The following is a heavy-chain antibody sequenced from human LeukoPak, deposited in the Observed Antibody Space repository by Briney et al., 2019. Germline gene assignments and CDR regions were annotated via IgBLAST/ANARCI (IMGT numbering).Heavy chain of an antibody. J-gene: IGHJ4*02. Sequence: GGSLRLSCAASGFTFSSYAMHWVRQAPGKGLEWVALISYNGGNKYYADSVKGRFTISRDNSKNTLYLQMNSLRAEDTAVYYCVRDSAAVARQDFDYWGQGTLVTVSS. CDR3: VRDSAAVARQDFDY. CDR1: GFTFSSYA. V-gene: IGHV3-30-3*01. D-gene: IGHD6-19*01. CDR2: ISYNGGNK.